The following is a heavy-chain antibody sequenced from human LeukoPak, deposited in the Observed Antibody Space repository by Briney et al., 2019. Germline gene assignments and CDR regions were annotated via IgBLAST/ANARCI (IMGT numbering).Heavy chain of an antibody. CDR2: ISYDGSNK. Sequence: GRSLRLSCAASGFTFSSYAMHWVRQAPGKGLEWVAVISYDGSNKYYADSVKGRFTISRDNSKNTLYLQMNGLRAEDTAVYYCARDRGYSYGPFDYWGQGTLVTVSS. CDR1: GFTFSSYA. J-gene: IGHJ4*02. CDR3: ARDRGYSYGPFDY. V-gene: IGHV3-30*04. D-gene: IGHD5-18*01.